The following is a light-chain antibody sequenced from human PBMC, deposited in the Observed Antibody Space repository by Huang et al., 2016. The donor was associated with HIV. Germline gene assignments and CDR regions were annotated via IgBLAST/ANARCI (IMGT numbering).Light chain of an antibody. CDR2: AAS. J-gene: IGKJ2*01. CDR3: QQSYSTPT. CDR1: QSISRS. V-gene: IGKV1-39*01. Sequence: DIQMTQSPSSLSASVGDRVTITCRASQSISRSLNWYQQKPGKAPKLLIYAASSLQSGDPSRFSGGGSGTDSTLTISSRQAVEFATYYCQQSYSTPTFGQGTKLEIK.